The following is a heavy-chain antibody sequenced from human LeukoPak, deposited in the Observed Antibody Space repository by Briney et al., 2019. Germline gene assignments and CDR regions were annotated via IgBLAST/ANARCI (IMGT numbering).Heavy chain of an antibody. V-gene: IGHV3-33*05. J-gene: IGHJ4*02. CDR3: ARDPSLRVTLDY. D-gene: IGHD4-4*01. Sequence: GGSLRLSCTASGFTFTHYGFHWVRQAPGKGLEWVALISYDGGQKYYADSVKGRFTISRDNTKNTLDLQMNSLRVEVTAVYYCARDPSLRVTLDYWGQGTLVTVSS. CDR2: ISYDGGQK. CDR1: GFTFTHYG.